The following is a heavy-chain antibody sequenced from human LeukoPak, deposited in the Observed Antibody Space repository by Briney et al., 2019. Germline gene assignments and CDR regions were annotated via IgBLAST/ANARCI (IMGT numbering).Heavy chain of an antibody. CDR2: ISSSGSTI. Sequence: GGFLRLSCAASGFTFSDYYMSWIRQAPGKGLEWVSYISSSGSTIYYADSVKGRFTISRDNAKNSLYLQMNSLRDEDTAVYYCARDPDLRFLDSWVYWGQGTLVTVSS. J-gene: IGHJ4*02. CDR3: ARDPDLRFLDSWVY. CDR1: GFTFSDYY. V-gene: IGHV3-11*04. D-gene: IGHD3-3*01.